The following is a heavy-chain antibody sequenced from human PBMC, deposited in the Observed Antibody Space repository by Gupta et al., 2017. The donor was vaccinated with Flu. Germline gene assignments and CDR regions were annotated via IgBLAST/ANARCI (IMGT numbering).Heavy chain of an antibody. CDR2: MNPNSGNT. D-gene: IGHD1-7*01. CDR1: GYTFTSYD. V-gene: IGHV1-8*01. Sequence: QVQLVQSGAEVTKPGASVKVSCKASGYTFTSYDINWVRQATGQGLEWMGWMNPNSGNTGYPQKFQGRVTMTRNTSISTAYMELSSLRSDDTAVYYCARRMGASGTTFGYWGQGTLVTVSS. CDR3: ARRMGASGTTFGY. J-gene: IGHJ4*02.